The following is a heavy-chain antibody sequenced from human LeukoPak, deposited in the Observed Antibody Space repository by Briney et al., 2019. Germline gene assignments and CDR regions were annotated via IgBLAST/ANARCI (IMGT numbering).Heavy chain of an antibody. Sequence: SETLSLTCAVYGGSFSGYYWSWIRQPPGKGLEWIGEINHSGSTNYNPSLKSRVTISVDTSKNQFSLKLSSATAADTAVYYCARGPWFDPWGQGTLVTVSS. CDR2: INHSGST. CDR3: ARGPWFDP. V-gene: IGHV4-34*01. J-gene: IGHJ5*02. CDR1: GGSFSGYY.